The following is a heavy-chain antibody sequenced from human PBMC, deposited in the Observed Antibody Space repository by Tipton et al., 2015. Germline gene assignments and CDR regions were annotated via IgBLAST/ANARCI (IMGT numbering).Heavy chain of an antibody. Sequence: PGLVKPSETLSLTCTVSGDSISSSAYYWGWIRQPPGKGLEWIGEINHSGSTNYNPSLKSRVTISVDTSKNQFSLKLSSVTAADTAVYYCARDAGRYYDSSGLSWYFDLWGRGTLVTVSS. V-gene: IGHV4-39*07. D-gene: IGHD3-22*01. CDR1: GDSISSSAYY. J-gene: IGHJ2*01. CDR2: INHSGST. CDR3: ARDAGRYYDSSGLSWYFDL.